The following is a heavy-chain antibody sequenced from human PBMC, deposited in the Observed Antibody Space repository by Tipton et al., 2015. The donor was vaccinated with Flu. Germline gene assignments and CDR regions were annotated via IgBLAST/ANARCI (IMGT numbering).Heavy chain of an antibody. Sequence: TLSLTCTISGGPITSYYWSWIRQPPGKGLEWIGDFYNSGNIKYSPSLKSRLTISVDTSKNQFSLKLSAVTAADTAVYYCARHKVIFAITPGNWFDPWGQGTLVTVSS. CDR1: GGPITSYY. J-gene: IGHJ5*02. CDR3: ARHKVIFAITPGNWFDP. D-gene: IGHD2-21*01. V-gene: IGHV4-59*08. CDR2: FYNSGNI.